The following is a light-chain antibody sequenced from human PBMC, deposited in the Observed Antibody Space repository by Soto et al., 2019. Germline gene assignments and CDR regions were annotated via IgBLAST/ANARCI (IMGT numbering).Light chain of an antibody. CDR2: GAS. J-gene: IGKJ1*01. CDR3: QQYNQWPPTWT. CDR1: QYVHTS. V-gene: IGKV3-15*01. Sequence: EIVMTQSPGTLSVSPGERVTVSCRASQYVHTSLAWYQQKSGQAPRLLIYGASIRAPGVPVRFSGSGSGTEFALTIDSLQSEDSAFYSCQQYNQWPPTWTFGQGTKVEI.